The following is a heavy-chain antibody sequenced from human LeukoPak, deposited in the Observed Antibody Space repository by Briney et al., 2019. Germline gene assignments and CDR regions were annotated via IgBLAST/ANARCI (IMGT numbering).Heavy chain of an antibody. V-gene: IGHV4-31*03. J-gene: IGHJ3*02. D-gene: IGHD5-18*01. CDR3: AREYSYGYDAFDI. Sequence: PSQTLSLTCTVSGGSISSGGYYWSWIRQHPGKGLEWIGYIYYSGSANYNPLLKSRVTISVDTSKNQFSLKLSSVTAADTAVYYCAREYSYGYDAFDIWGQGTMVTVSS. CDR1: GGSISSGGYY. CDR2: IYYSGSA.